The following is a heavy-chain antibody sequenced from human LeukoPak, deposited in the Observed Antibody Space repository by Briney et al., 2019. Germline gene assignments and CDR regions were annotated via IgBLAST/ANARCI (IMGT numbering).Heavy chain of an antibody. D-gene: IGHD3-3*01. V-gene: IGHV1-46*01. CDR1: GYTFTSYY. CDR3: ARDSPILGWFDP. J-gene: IGHJ5*02. CDR2: INPSGGST. Sequence: GASVKVSCKASGYTFTSYYMHWVRQAPGRGLEWMGIINPSGGSTSYAQKFQGRVTMTRDTSTSTVYMELSSLRSEDTAVYYCARDSPILGWFDPWGQGTLVTVSS.